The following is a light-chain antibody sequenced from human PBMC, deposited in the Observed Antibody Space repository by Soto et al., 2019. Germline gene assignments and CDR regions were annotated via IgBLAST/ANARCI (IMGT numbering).Light chain of an antibody. CDR2: KAS. V-gene: IGKV1-5*03. CDR3: QQNNSYSRYT. CDR1: QRISSW. Sequence: DIQMTQSPSTLSVSVGDRVTITCRASQRISSWLAWYQQKPGKAPKLLIYKASSLESGIPSRFSGSGSGTAFTLAISSLQRDDFATYYCQQNNSYSRYTFGQGTKLEIK. J-gene: IGKJ2*01.